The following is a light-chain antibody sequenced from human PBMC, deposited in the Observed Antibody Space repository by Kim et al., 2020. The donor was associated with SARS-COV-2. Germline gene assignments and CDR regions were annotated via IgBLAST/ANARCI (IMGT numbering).Light chain of an antibody. CDR2: VTS. Sequence: SQGQSATLSSRASKTVSSNFLAWYQQRSGQPPRLLIYVTSGRATGIPARFSGSGSGTEFTLTISTLQSEDFAVYYCQQDSNWPLTFGEGTKVDIK. CDR1: KTVSSN. CDR3: QQDSNWPLT. V-gene: IGKV3D-15*01. J-gene: IGKJ1*01.